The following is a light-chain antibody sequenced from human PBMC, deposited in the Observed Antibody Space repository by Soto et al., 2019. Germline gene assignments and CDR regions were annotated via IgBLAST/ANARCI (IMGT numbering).Light chain of an antibody. CDR2: AAS. J-gene: IGKJ1*01. V-gene: IGKV1-27*01. CDR1: QYISDY. Sequence: DIQMTQSPSSLSASVGDRVTIPCGASQYISDYLAWYQQKPGQVPKLLISAASTLQSGVPSRFRGSASGTDFTLTITGLQPDDFATYYCQHYNSYSEAFGQGTKVDIK. CDR3: QHYNSYSEA.